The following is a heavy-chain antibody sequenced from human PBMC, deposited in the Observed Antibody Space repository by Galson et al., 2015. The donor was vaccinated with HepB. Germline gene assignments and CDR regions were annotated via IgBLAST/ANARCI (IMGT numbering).Heavy chain of an antibody. CDR3: ARAFSLSSSWFDP. CDR1: GYSFISWW. Sequence: SGAEVKKPGESLKISCKGSGYSFISWWIGWVRQMPGKGLEWMGIIYPSDSDTRYNPSFQGQVTISADKSINTAYLEWISLKASDTAVYYCARAFSLSSSWFDPWGQGTRVTVSS. V-gene: IGHV5-51*01. J-gene: IGHJ5*02. CDR2: IYPSDSDT. D-gene: IGHD6-6*01.